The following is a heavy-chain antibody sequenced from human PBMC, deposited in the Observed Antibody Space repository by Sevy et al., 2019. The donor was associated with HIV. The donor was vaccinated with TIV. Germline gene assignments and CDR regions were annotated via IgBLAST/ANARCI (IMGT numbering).Heavy chain of an antibody. Sequence: SETLSLTCAVSGYSIRSGYYWDWIRQSPGKGLEWIGSVFHSGSAYYNPSLKSRVTISVDTSKNHCSLKLYSVTAADTAGYYCARNNNKRFDPWGQGTLVTVSS. J-gene: IGHJ5*01. CDR2: VFHSGSA. CDR1: GYSIRSGYY. V-gene: IGHV4-38-2*01. CDR3: ARNNNKRFDP.